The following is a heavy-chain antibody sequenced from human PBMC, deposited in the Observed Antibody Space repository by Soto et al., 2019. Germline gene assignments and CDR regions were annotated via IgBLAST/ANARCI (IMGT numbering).Heavy chain of an antibody. Sequence: ASVKVSCKASGYTFTGYYMHWVRQAPGQGLEWMGWINAYNGNTNYAQKLQGRVTMTTDTSTSTAYMELRSLRSYDTAVYYCARLWQQLLGLDVWGKGTTVTVSS. CDR3: ARLWQQLLGLDV. CDR1: GYTFTGYY. D-gene: IGHD6-13*01. J-gene: IGHJ6*04. CDR2: INAYNGNT. V-gene: IGHV1-18*04.